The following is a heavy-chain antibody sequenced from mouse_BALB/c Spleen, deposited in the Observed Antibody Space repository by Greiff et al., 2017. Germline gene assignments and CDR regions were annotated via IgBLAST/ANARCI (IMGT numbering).Heavy chain of an antibody. Sequence: EVMLVESGGGLVQPGGSLKLSCAASGFTFSSYTMSWVRQTPEKRLEWVAYISNGGGSTYYPDTVKGRLTISSDNAKNTLYLQMSSLKSEDTAMYYCARQGRSLLRLYLDYWGQGTTLTGSS. V-gene: IGHV5-12-2*01. J-gene: IGHJ2*01. CDR3: ARQGRSLLRLYLDY. D-gene: IGHD1-2*01. CDR2: ISNGGGST. CDR1: GFTFSSYT.